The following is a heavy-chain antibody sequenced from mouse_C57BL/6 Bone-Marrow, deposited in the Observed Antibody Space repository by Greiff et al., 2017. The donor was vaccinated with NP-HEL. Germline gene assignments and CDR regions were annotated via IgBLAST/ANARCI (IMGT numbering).Heavy chain of an antibody. CDR2: IYPGDGDT. Sequence: VKLMESGPELVKPGASVKISCKASGYAFSSSWMNWVKQRPGKGLEWIGRIYPGDGDTNYNGKFKGKATLTADKSSSTAYMQLSSLTSEDSAVYFCARRQLRLHNYFDYWGQGTTLTVSS. V-gene: IGHV1-82*01. CDR3: ARRQLRLHNYFDY. CDR1: GYAFSSSW. D-gene: IGHD3-2*02. J-gene: IGHJ2*01.